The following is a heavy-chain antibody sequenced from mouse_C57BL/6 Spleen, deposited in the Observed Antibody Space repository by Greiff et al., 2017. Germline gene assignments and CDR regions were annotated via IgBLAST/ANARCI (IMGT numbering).Heavy chain of an antibody. CDR2: INPSTGGT. J-gene: IGHJ2*01. D-gene: IGHD2-12*01. Sequence: VQLQQSGPELVKPGASVKISCKASGYSFTGYYMNWVKQSPEKSLEWIGEINPSTGGTTYNQKFKAKATLTVDKSSSTAYMQLKSLTSEDSAVYYCARNDRYYLDYWGQGTTLTVSS. CDR3: ARNDRYYLDY. V-gene: IGHV1-42*01. CDR1: GYSFTGYY.